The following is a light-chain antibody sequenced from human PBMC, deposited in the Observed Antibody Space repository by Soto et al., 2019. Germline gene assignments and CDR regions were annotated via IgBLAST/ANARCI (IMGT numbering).Light chain of an antibody. CDR3: QHRMNWPLT. V-gene: IGKV2-28*01. CDR2: LGS. CDR1: HSLLQTIRYNF. J-gene: IGKJ5*01. Sequence: DIVMTQSPLSLPVTPGEPASISCRSGHSLLQTIRYNFLDWDLQKAGQSPQLLIYLGSKRASGAPARFSGSGSETDFTLTISSLEPEDFAVYYCQHRMNWPLTFGQGTRLEIK.